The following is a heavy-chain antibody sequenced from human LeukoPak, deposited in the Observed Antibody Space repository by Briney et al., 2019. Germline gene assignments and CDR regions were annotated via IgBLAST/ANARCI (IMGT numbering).Heavy chain of an antibody. CDR1: GGTFSSYA. J-gene: IGHJ4*02. V-gene: IGHV1-69*01. CDR2: IIPIFGTA. CDR3: ARSRVVGATLDY. Sequence: SVKVSCKASGGTFSSYAISWVRQAPGQGLEWMGGIIPIFGTANYAQKFQGRATITADESTSTAYMELSSLRSEDTAVYYCARSRVVGATLDYWGQGTLVTVSS. D-gene: IGHD1-26*01.